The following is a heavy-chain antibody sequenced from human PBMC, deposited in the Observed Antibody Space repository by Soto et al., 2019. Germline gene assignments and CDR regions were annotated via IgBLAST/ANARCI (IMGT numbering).Heavy chain of an antibody. CDR2: ISYDGSNK. D-gene: IGHD6-6*01. J-gene: IGHJ4*02. Sequence: GGSLRLSCAPSGFTFSNYGMHWVRQAPGKGLEWVAVISYDGSNKYYADSVKGRFTISRDNSKNTLYLQMNSLRAEDTAVYYCAKPVRSSNDKEYYFDYWGQGTLVTVSS. V-gene: IGHV3-30*18. CDR1: GFTFSNYG. CDR3: AKPVRSSNDKEYYFDY.